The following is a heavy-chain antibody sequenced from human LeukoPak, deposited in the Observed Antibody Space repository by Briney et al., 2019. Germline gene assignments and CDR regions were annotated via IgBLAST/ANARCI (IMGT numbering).Heavy chain of an antibody. J-gene: IGHJ4*02. D-gene: IGHD5-18*01. CDR2: ISTTGGST. CDR1: GFTFSNYA. V-gene: IGHV3-64D*06. CDR3: VKGWIQAVGNSC. Sequence: GGSLRLSCSASGFTFSNYAMHWVRQSPGKGPEYVSAISTTGGSTYYADSVKGRFTISRDNSKNTLYLQMSSLTAEDTAVYYRVKGWIQAVGNSCWGQGTLVTVSS.